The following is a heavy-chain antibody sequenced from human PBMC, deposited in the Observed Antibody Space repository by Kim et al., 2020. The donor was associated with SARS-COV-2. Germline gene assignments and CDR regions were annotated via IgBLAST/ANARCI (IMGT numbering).Heavy chain of an antibody. CDR2: SNK. D-gene: IGHD3-3*01. Sequence: SNKYYADSVKGRFTISRDNSKNTLYLQMNSLRAEDTAVYYCAKVWSENDYWGQGTLVTVSS. V-gene: IGHV3-30*02. J-gene: IGHJ4*02. CDR3: AKVWSENDY.